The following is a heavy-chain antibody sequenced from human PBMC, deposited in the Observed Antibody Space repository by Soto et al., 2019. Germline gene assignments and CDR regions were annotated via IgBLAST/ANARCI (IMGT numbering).Heavy chain of an antibody. CDR2: IWYDGSNK. CDR1: GFTFSSYG. V-gene: IGHV3-33*01. Sequence: QVQLVESGGGVVQPGRSLRLSCAASGFTFSSYGMHWVRQAPGKGLEWVAVIWYDGSNKYYADSVKGRFTISRDNSKNTLYLQMNRLRAEDTAVYYCARAPGTVNNWFDPWGQGTLVTVSS. CDR3: ARAPGTVNNWFDP. D-gene: IGHD1-7*01. J-gene: IGHJ5*02.